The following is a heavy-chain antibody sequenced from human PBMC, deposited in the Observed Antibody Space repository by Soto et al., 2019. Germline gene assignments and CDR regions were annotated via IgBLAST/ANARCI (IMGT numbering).Heavy chain of an antibody. CDR2: ISYDGSNK. Sequence: QVQLVESGGGVVQPGRSLRLSCADSGFTFSSYGMHWVRQAPGKGLEWVAVISYDGSNKFYADSVKGRFTISRDNSKNTLYLQMNSLRAEDTAVYYCAKDRTTGLVFSHSLDYWGQGTLVTVSS. D-gene: IGHD3-3*02. J-gene: IGHJ4*02. CDR3: AKDRTTGLVFSHSLDY. CDR1: GFTFSSYG. V-gene: IGHV3-30*18.